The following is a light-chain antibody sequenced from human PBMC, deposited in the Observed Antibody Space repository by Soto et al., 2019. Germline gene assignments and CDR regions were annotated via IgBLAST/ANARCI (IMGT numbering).Light chain of an antibody. V-gene: IGKV1-39*01. Sequence: DIQMTQSPSSLSASVGDRVTITCRASQSINTYLNWYHQKPGKAPTLLIFDATSLQSGVPSRFSGSGSGTDFTLTISGLQREDFATYYCQQSFSTPYTFGQGTKLQI. CDR2: DAT. CDR1: QSINTY. CDR3: QQSFSTPYT. J-gene: IGKJ2*01.